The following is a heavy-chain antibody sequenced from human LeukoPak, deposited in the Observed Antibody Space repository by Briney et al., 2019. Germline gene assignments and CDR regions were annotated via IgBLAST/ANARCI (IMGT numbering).Heavy chain of an antibody. CDR1: GASINNYY. V-gene: IGHV4-59*01. J-gene: IGHJ4*02. CDR2: VSYSGST. CDR3: ARENDRYGRIDY. Sequence: PSETLSLTCTVSGASINNYYWSWVRQPPGKGLEWIGYVSYSGSTDYNPSLKSQVIISIDTSKNQFSLRLSSVTAADTAVYYCARENDRYGRIDYWGQGTQVTVSS. D-gene: IGHD5-18*01.